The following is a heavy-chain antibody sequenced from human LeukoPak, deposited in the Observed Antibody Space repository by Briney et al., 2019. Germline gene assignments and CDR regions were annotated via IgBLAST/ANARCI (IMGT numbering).Heavy chain of an antibody. CDR3: AKVFGSGSYYGNY. Sequence: GGSLRLSCAASGFTFSSYGMHWVRQAPGKGLEWVAVISYDGSNKYYADSVKGRFTISRDNSKNTLYLQMNSLRAEDTAVYYCAKVFGSGSYYGNYWGQGTLVTVSS. J-gene: IGHJ4*02. CDR2: ISYDGSNK. D-gene: IGHD3-10*01. V-gene: IGHV3-30*18. CDR1: GFTFSSYG.